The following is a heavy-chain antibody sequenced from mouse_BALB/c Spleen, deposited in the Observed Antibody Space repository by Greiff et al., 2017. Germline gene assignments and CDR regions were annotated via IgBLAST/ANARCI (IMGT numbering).Heavy chain of an antibody. V-gene: IGHV1-18*01. J-gene: IGHJ2*01. Sequence: EVQLQQSGPELVKPGASVKIPCKASGYTFTDYNMDWVKQSHGKSLEWIGDINPNNGGTIYNQKFKGKATLTVDKSSSTAYMELRSLTSEDTAVYYCARSGGPKPRDYCDYWGQGTTLTVSS. CDR3: ARSGGPKPRDYCDY. D-gene: IGHD3-1*01. CDR2: INPNNGGT. CDR1: GYTFTDYN.